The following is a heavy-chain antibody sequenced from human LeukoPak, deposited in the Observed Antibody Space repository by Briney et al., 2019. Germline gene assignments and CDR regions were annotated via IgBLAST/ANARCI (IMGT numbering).Heavy chain of an antibody. CDR2: MNPNSGNT. D-gene: IGHD5-12*01. J-gene: IGHJ3*02. CDR3: ARAWRYVDAFDI. CDR1: GYTFTSYD. V-gene: IGHV1-8*01. Sequence: ASVKVSCKASGYTFTSYDINWVRQATGQGLEWMGWMNPNSGNTGYAQKFQGRVTMTRNTSISTAYMELSSLRSEDTAVYYCARAWRYVDAFDIWGQGTMVTVSS.